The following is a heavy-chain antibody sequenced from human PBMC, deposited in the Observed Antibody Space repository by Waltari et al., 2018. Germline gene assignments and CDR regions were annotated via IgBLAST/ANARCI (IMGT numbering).Heavy chain of an antibody. CDR3: ASREALDYYDSSGYYQFDY. CDR1: GGTFSSSA. D-gene: IGHD3-22*01. J-gene: IGHJ4*02. V-gene: IGHV1-69*08. CDR2: IIPIFGTA. Sequence: QVQLVQSGAEVKKPGSSVKVSCKASGGTFSSSAITWVRQAPGQGLEWMGRIIPIFGTANYAQKFQGRVTITADKSTSTAYMELSSLRSEDTAVYYCASREALDYYDSSGYYQFDYWGQGTLVTVSS.